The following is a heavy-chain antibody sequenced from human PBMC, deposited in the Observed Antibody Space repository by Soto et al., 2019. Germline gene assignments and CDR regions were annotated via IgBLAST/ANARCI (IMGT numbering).Heavy chain of an antibody. V-gene: IGHV3-53*02. CDR1: GFTVSSNY. Sequence: EVQLVETGGGLIQPGGSLRLSCAASGFTVSSNYMSWVRQAPGKGLEWVSVIYSGGSTYYADSVKGRFTISRDNSKNTLYLQMNSLRAEDTAVYYCARDVLDYGDWYFDLWGRGTLVTVSS. J-gene: IGHJ2*01. CDR2: IYSGGST. D-gene: IGHD4-17*01. CDR3: ARDVLDYGDWYFDL.